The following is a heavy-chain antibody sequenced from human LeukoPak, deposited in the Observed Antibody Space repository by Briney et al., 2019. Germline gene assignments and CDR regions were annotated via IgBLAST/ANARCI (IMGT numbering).Heavy chain of an antibody. Sequence: SVKVSCKASGGTFSSYAISWVRQAPGQGLEWMGRIIPILGIANYAQKFQVRVTITADKSTSTAYMELSRLRSEDTAVYYCARDGEFCSSTSCPYYYYYGMDVWGEGTTVTVSS. V-gene: IGHV1-69*04. CDR2: IIPILGIA. CDR3: ARDGEFCSSTSCPYYYYYGMDV. D-gene: IGHD2-2*01. CDR1: GGTFSSYA. J-gene: IGHJ6*04.